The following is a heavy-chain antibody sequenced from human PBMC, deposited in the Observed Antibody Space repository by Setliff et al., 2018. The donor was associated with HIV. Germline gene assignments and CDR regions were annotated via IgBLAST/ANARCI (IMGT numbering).Heavy chain of an antibody. CDR1: GYNFNNFG. CDR3: VREVRAAYKGPLWFGQSDPRPDTFDI. CDR2: INPSGGRT. V-gene: IGHV1-46*02. Sequence: GASVKVSCKSSGYNFNNFGVSWVRQAPGQGLEWMGIINPSGGRTTYAQKFQGRVTMTRDTSITTAYMELSRLTSDDTALYFCVREVRAAYKGPLWFGQSDPRPDTFDIWGQGTMVTVSS. D-gene: IGHD3-10*01. J-gene: IGHJ3*02.